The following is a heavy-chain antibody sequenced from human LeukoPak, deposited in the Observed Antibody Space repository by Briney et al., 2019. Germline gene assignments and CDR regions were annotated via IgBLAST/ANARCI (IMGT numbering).Heavy chain of an antibody. V-gene: IGHV4-59*01. CDR1: GGSISTYY. J-gene: IGHJ4*02. CDR3: ARGGGYASPIGY. Sequence: SETLSLTCTLSGGSISTYYWSWIRQPPGKGLEWIGYIYHSGSNNYNPPLKSRVTISVDTSKNQFSLKLSSVTAADTAVYYCARGGGYASPIGYWGQGALVTVSS. CDR2: IYHSGSN. D-gene: IGHD5-12*01.